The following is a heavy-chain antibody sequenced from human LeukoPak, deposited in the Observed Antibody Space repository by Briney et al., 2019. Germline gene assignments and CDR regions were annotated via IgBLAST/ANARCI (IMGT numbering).Heavy chain of an antibody. CDR1: GFTFSDYY. V-gene: IGHV4-59*01. CDR2: IFYSGST. D-gene: IGHD3-22*01. J-gene: IGHJ4*02. Sequence: PGGSLRLSCAASGFTFSDYYMSWIRQPPGKGLEWIGNIFYSGSTYYSPSLRSRVTISVDTSKNQFSLKLSSVTAADTAVYYCAKVRPHYDSSGYYSPPYYFDYWGQGTLVTVSS. CDR3: AKVRPHYDSSGYYSPPYYFDY.